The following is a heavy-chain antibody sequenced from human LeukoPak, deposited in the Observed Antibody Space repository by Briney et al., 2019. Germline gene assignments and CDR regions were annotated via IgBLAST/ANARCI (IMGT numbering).Heavy chain of an antibody. CDR2: IWYDGSNK. D-gene: IGHD2-15*01. V-gene: IGHV3-30*02. J-gene: IGHJ4*02. CDR3: AKLLGYCSGGSCYRRPDFDY. CDR1: GFTFSSYG. Sequence: GGSLRLSCAASGFTFSSYGMHWVRQAPGKGLEWVAVIWYDGSNKYYADSVKGRFTISRDNSKNTLYLQMNSLRAEDTAVYYCAKLLGYCSGGSCYRRPDFDYWGQGTLVTVSS.